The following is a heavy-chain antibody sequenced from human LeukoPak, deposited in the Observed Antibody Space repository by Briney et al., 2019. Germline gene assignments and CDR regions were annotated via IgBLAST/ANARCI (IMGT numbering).Heavy chain of an antibody. Sequence: GASVKVSCKASGGTFSNYAISWVRQAPGQGLEWMGWISAYNGNTNYAQKLQGRVTMTTDTSTSTAYMELRSLRSDDTAVYYCARDRRRDGYRDYFDYWGQGTLVTVSS. D-gene: IGHD5-24*01. CDR1: GGTFSNYA. CDR2: ISAYNGNT. J-gene: IGHJ4*02. CDR3: ARDRRRDGYRDYFDY. V-gene: IGHV1-18*01.